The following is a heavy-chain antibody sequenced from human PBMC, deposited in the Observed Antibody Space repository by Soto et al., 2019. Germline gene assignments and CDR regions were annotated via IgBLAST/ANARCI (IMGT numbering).Heavy chain of an antibody. Sequence: TSETLSLTCTVSGGSISSGSYYWGWIRQPPGKGLEWIGSIYYSGSTYYNPSLKSRVAISVDTSKSQFSLKLTSVTAADTAVYYCARHDYGDCVDYWGQGTLVTVSS. CDR1: GGSISSGSYY. CDR2: IYYSGST. CDR3: ARHDYGDCVDY. D-gene: IGHD4-17*01. J-gene: IGHJ4*02. V-gene: IGHV4-39*01.